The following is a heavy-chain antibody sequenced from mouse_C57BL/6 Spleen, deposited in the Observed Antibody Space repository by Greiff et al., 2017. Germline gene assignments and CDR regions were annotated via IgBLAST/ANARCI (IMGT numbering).Heavy chain of an antibody. CDR2: IYPGDGDT. D-gene: IGHD2-3*01. CDR3: ARVDGGFDY. Sequence: QVQLQQSGAELVKPGASVKISCKASGYAFSSYWMIWVKQRPGKGLEWIGQIYPGDGDTNYNGKFKGKATLTADKSSSTAYMQLSSLTSEDSAVYFCARVDGGFDYWGQGTTLTVSS. J-gene: IGHJ2*01. CDR1: GYAFSSYW. V-gene: IGHV1-80*01.